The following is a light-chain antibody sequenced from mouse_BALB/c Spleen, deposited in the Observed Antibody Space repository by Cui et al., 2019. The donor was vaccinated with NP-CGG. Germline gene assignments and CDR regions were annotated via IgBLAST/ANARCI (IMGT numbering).Light chain of an antibody. Sequence: DIVMTQSHKFMSTSVGDRVNITCKASQDVGSTVAWYQQKPRQSPKLLIYWASTRHTGVPDRFTGSGSGTDFTLTISNIQSEDLADYFCQQYGNYPPSLTFGAGTKLELK. J-gene: IGKJ5*01. CDR1: QDVGST. CDR3: QQYGNYPPSLT. V-gene: IGKV6-23*01. CDR2: WAS.